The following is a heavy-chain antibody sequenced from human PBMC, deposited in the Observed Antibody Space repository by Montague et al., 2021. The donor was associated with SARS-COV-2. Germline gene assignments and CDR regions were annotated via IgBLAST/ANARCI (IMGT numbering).Heavy chain of an antibody. CDR3: ARGGDYDFWSGYVNYGTDV. CDR1: GFTVSSNY. V-gene: IGHV3-66*01. D-gene: IGHD3-3*01. Sequence: SLRLSCAASGFTVSSNYMSWVRQAPGKGLEWVSVIYSGGSTYYADSVKGRFTISRDNSKNTLYLQMNSLRAEDTAVYYCARGGDYDFWSGYVNYGTDVWGQGTTVTVSS. J-gene: IGHJ6*02. CDR2: IYSGGST.